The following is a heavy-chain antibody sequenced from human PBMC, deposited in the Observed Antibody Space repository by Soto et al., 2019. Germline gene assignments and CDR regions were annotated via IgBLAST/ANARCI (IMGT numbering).Heavy chain of an antibody. J-gene: IGHJ5*02. CDR1: GYTFPSYA. Sequence: QVQLVQSGAAVKTPGASVKVSCKASGYTFPSYAIHWVRQAPGQRLEWMGWVNAGKGNTQYSQKFQGRVTITRDTSANTAYMELSSLRSEDTAVYYCARELQLFYWFDPWGQGTLVTVSS. CDR3: ARELQLFYWFDP. D-gene: IGHD6-13*01. V-gene: IGHV1-3*01. CDR2: VNAGKGNT.